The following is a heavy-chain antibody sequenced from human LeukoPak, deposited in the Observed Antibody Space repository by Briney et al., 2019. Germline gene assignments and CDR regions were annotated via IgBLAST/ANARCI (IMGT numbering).Heavy chain of an antibody. J-gene: IGHJ6*02. CDR3: ARDYADCSGGSCHYYYYGMDV. CDR2: ISSFSSTI. V-gene: IGHV3-48*01. D-gene: IGHD2-15*01. Sequence: GGSLRLSCAASGFTFSSYSMNWVRQAPGKGLEWVSYISSFSSTIYYADSVKGRFTISRDNSKNTLYLQMNSLRAEDTAVYYCARDYADCSGGSCHYYYYGMDVWGQGTTVTVSS. CDR1: GFTFSSYS.